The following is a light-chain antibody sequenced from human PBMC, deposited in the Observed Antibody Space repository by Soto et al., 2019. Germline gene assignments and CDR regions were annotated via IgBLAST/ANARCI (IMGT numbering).Light chain of an antibody. CDR1: QSVSSSY. CDR3: QQYGSSRT. J-gene: IGKJ1*01. V-gene: IGKV3-20*01. Sequence: EIVLTQSPVTLSLSPGERSTLSCRASQSVSSSYLAGYQQKPGQAPRLLIYGASSRATGIPDRFSGSGSGTDFTLTISRLEPEDFAVYYCQQYGSSRTFGQGTKVDIK. CDR2: GAS.